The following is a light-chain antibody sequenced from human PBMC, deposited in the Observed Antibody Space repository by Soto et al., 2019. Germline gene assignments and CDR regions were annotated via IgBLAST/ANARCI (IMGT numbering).Light chain of an antibody. V-gene: IGLV3-21*02. Sequence: SYELTQPPSVSVAPGQTARITCGGNNIGSKSVHWYQQKPGQAPVLVVYDDSDRPSGIPERFSGSNSGNTATLTISRVEEGDEADYYCKVWDSSSDHTGYGVGTGTKV. CDR3: KVWDSSSDHTGYG. CDR2: DDS. CDR1: NIGSKS. J-gene: IGLJ1*01.